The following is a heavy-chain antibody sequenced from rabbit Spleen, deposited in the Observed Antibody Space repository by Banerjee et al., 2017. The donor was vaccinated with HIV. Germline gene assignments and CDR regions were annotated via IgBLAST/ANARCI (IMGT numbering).Heavy chain of an antibody. CDR1: GVSFSGSSY. CDR3: ARDTGTSFSSYGMDL. Sequence: QSLEESGGDLVKPGASLTLTCIASGVSFSGSSYMCWVRQAPGKGLEWIACIYTGISTNTYYSNWAKGRFTISKTSSTTVTLQMTSLTAADTATYFCARDTGTSFSSYGMDLWGPGTLVTVS. CDR2: IYTGISTNT. D-gene: IGHD8-1*01. V-gene: IGHV1S40*01. J-gene: IGHJ6*01.